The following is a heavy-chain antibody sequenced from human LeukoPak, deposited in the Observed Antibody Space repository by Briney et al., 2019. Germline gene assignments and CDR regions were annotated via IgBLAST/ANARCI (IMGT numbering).Heavy chain of an antibody. J-gene: IGHJ5*02. CDR3: ARDTLLRYCSAGSCYRGFDP. D-gene: IGHD2-15*01. CDR2: ISYDGSNK. V-gene: IGHV3-30*04. Sequence: GGSLRLSCAASGFTLSSQAMHWVRQAPGKGLEWVAVISYDGSNKFYSDSVEGRFTISRDTSENSVHLQMNSLRPEDTALYYCARDTLLRYCSAGSCYRGFDPWGQGTLVTVSS. CDR1: GFTLSSQA.